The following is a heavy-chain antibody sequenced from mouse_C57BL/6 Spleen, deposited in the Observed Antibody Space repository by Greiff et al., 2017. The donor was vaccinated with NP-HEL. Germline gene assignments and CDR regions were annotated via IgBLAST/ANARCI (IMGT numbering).Heavy chain of an antibody. D-gene: IGHD2-4*01. V-gene: IGHV1-19*01. Sequence: EVKLMESGPVLVKPGASVKMSCKASGYTFTDYYMNWVKQSHGKSLEWIGVINPYNGGTSYNQKFKGKATLTVDKSSSTAYMELNSLTSEDSAVYYCARYYDYDGYYYAMDYWGQGTSVTVSS. CDR3: ARYYDYDGYYYAMDY. CDR1: GYTFTDYY. CDR2: INPYNGGT. J-gene: IGHJ4*01.